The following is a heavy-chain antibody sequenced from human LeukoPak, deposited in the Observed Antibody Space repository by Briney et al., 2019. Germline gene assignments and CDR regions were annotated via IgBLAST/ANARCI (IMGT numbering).Heavy chain of an antibody. V-gene: IGHV3-48*03. CDR3: VRDGHDVGYNYGQHADF. Sequence: GGSLRLSCAASGFTFSSYEMNWFRQAPGKGLEWVSYINGGGNSIHYADSVKGRFTISRDNAKNSLYLQMNSLRAEDTAVYHCVRDGHDVGYNYGQHADFWGQGTLVTVSS. D-gene: IGHD5-18*01. J-gene: IGHJ4*02. CDR2: INGGGNSI. CDR1: GFTFSSYE.